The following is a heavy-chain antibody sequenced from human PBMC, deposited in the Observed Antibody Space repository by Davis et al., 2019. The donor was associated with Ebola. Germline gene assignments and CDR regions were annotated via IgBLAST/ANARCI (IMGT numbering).Heavy chain of an antibody. D-gene: IGHD6-6*01. J-gene: IGHJ4*02. CDR1: GFTFSSYR. CDR3: VKGWLVHDF. Sequence: GGSLRLSCAASGFTFSSYRMIWVRQAPGKGLEWVSSISSGSSYIYYADSVRGRFTISRDNSKDTLYLHMTSLRPEDTAIYYCVKGWLVHDFWGQGTLVTVSA. V-gene: IGHV3-21*04. CDR2: ISSGSSYI.